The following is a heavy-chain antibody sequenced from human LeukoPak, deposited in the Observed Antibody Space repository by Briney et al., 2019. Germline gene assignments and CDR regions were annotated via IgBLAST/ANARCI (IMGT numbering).Heavy chain of an antibody. Sequence: GGSLRLSCAASGFNFGTYWMSWVRQAPGKGLEWLANIRQDGSVKFYVDSVKGRFTISRDNAKSSLYLQMNSLRVEDTTVYYCASSHDSSGNDWGQGTLVTVSS. CDR1: GFNFGTYW. J-gene: IGHJ4*02. D-gene: IGHD3-22*01. CDR3: ASSHDSSGND. V-gene: IGHV3-7*01. CDR2: IRQDGSVK.